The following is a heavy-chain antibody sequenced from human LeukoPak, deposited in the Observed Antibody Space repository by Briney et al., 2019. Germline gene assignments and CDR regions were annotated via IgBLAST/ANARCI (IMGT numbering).Heavy chain of an antibody. CDR2: IYTSGST. CDR3: ARENDSSGYGDY. Sequence: PSQTLSLTCTVSGGSISSGSYYWSWIRQPAGKGLEWIGRIYTSGSTNYNPSLKSRVTISVDTSKNQFSLKLSSVTAADTAVYYCARENDSSGYGDYWGQGTLVTVSS. D-gene: IGHD3-22*01. CDR1: GGSISSGSYY. V-gene: IGHV4-61*02. J-gene: IGHJ4*02.